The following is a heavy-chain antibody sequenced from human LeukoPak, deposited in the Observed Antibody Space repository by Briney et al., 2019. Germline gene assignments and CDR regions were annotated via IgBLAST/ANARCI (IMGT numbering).Heavy chain of an antibody. J-gene: IGHJ3*02. CDR2: ISGSGGST. CDR1: GFTFSSYA. CDR3: AKELRITMIVVVITYTAFDI. D-gene: IGHD3-22*01. Sequence: GGSLRLSCAASGFTFSSYAMSWVRQAPGKGLEWVSAISGSGGSTYYADSVKGRFTISRDNSKNTLYLQMNSLRAEDTALYYCAKELRITMIVVVITYTAFDIWGQGTMVTASS. V-gene: IGHV3-23*01.